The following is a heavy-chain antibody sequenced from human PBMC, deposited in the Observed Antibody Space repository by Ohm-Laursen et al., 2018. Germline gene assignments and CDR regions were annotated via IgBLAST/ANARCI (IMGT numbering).Heavy chain of an antibody. CDR2: IKQDGSEK. J-gene: IGHJ4*02. CDR1: GFTFSSYW. D-gene: IGHD2-15*01. V-gene: IGHV3-7*01. Sequence: SLRLSCAASGFTFSSYWMSWVRQAPGKGLEWVANIKQDGSEKYYVDSVKGRFTISRDNAKNSLYLQMNSLRAEDTAVYYCARGRRAPYCSGGSCYRGTAFDYWGQGTLVTVSS. CDR3: ARGRRAPYCSGGSCYRGTAFDY.